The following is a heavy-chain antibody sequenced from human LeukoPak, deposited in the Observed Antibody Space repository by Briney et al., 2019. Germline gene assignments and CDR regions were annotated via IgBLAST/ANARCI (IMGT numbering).Heavy chain of an antibody. V-gene: IGHV3-48*03. J-gene: IGHJ4*02. D-gene: IGHD5-24*01. CDR1: EFIFSSSE. CDR2: ISSTGNTI. Sequence: GGSLRLSCAASEFIFSSSEINWVRQTPGTGLEWISYISSTGNTIYYADSVKGRFTISRDNAKNSLYLQMNSLRAEDTAVYYCARELVEMAAGYFDSWGQGTLVTVSS. CDR3: ARELVEMAAGYFDS.